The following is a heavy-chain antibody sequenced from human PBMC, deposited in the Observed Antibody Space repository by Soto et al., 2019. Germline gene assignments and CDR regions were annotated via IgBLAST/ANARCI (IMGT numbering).Heavy chain of an antibody. V-gene: IGHV1-3*01. CDR3: ARALAVAGFSNWFDP. D-gene: IGHD6-19*01. J-gene: IGHJ5*02. Sequence: KFQGRVTITRDTSASTAHMELSSLRSEDTAVYYCARALAVAGFSNWFDPWGQGTLVTVSS.